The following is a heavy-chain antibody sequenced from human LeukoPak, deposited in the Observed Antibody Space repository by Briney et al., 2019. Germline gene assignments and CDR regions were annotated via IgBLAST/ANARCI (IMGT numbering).Heavy chain of an antibody. Sequence: PGGSLRLSCAASGFTFSDYYMSWIRQAPGKGLEWVSYSSSSGSTIYYADSVKGRFTISRGNAKNSLYLQMNSLRAEDTAVYYCARGPTTVTSPHFDYWGQGTLVTVSS. D-gene: IGHD4-17*01. CDR3: ARGPTTVTSPHFDY. J-gene: IGHJ4*02. CDR2: SSSSGSTI. CDR1: GFTFSDYY. V-gene: IGHV3-11*01.